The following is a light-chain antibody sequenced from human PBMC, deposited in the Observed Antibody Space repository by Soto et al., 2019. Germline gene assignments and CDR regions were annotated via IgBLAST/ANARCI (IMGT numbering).Light chain of an antibody. CDR1: SSNIGAGYD. V-gene: IGLV1-40*01. Sequence: QPVLTQPPSVSGAPGQRVTISCTGSSSNIGAGYDVHWYQQLPGTAPKLLIYGNSNRPSGVPDRFSGSKSGTSASLAITGLLAEDEADYFCQSYDSSLSGFSVFGGGTQVTVL. J-gene: IGLJ3*02. CDR3: QSYDSSLSGFSV. CDR2: GNS.